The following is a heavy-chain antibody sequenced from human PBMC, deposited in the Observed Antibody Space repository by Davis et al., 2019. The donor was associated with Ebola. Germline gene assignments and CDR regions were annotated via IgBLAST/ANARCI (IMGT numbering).Heavy chain of an antibody. CDR1: VGTFRDYY. CDR3: ARGRYFDYGEHVTGYWYFDL. D-gene: IGHD4-17*01. CDR2: VNHAGDT. Sequence: PSETLSLTCAVYVGTFRDYYWNWIRQSPEKGLEWIGEVNHAGDTKYNPSLKSRVTISADTSKNQFSLRLASVTAADSAVYFCARGRYFDYGEHVTGYWYFDLWGRGTPVSVSS. V-gene: IGHV4-34*01. J-gene: IGHJ2*01.